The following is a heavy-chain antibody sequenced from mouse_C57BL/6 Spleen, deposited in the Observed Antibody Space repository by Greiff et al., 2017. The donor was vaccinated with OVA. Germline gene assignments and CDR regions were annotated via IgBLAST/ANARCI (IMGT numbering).Heavy chain of an antibody. CDR1: GYTFTSYW. V-gene: IGHV1-72*01. CDR3: ACHDYVWYFDV. J-gene: IGHJ1*03. Sequence: VQLQQPGAELVKPGASVKLSCKASGYTFTSYWMHWVKQRPGRGLEWIGRIDPNSGGTKYNEKFKSKATLTVDKPSSTAYMQLSSPTSEDSAVYYCACHDYVWYFDVWGTGTTVTVSS. CDR2: IDPNSGGT. D-gene: IGHD2-4*01.